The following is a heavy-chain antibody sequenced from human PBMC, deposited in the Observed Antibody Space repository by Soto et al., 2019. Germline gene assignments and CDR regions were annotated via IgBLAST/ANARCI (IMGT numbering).Heavy chain of an antibody. D-gene: IGHD6-6*01. Sequence: GASVKVSCKASGYTFTGYYMHWVRQAPGQGLEWMGWINPNSGGTNYAQKFQGWVTMTRDTSISTAYMELSRLRSDDTAVYYCAIVWMYSSSSSGMYVWGQGTKVTVSS. CDR1: GYTFTGYY. V-gene: IGHV1-2*04. J-gene: IGHJ6*02. CDR2: INPNSGGT. CDR3: AIVWMYSSSSSGMYV.